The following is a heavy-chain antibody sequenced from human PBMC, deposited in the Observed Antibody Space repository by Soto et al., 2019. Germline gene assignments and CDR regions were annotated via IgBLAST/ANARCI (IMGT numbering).Heavy chain of an antibody. Sequence: GASVKVSCKASGYSFINNAIHWVRQAPGQGLEWMGWINAGNGNTKYSQKLQGRVTITRETSANTAYMEVSSLTSEDTAIYYCARGHPSWLYSPGHSXYWGQGTLVXVSS. CDR2: INAGNGNT. V-gene: IGHV1-3*01. D-gene: IGHD2-15*01. CDR1: GYSFINNA. J-gene: IGHJ4*02. CDR3: ARGHPSWLYSPGHSXY.